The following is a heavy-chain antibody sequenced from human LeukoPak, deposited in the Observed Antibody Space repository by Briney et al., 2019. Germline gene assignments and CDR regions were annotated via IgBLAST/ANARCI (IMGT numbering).Heavy chain of an antibody. CDR1: GDSVSSGSYF. D-gene: IGHD4-17*01. CDR2: VYSTGST. V-gene: IGHV4-61*02. Sequence: PSQTLSLTCTVSGDSVSSGSYFWSWIRQPAWKGLEWIGRVYSTGSTNYNPSLKSRVTISVDTSKNQFSLKVSSVTAAVTAVYYCARGDYGDYVVWGQGTLVTVSS. J-gene: IGHJ4*02. CDR3: ARGDYGDYVV.